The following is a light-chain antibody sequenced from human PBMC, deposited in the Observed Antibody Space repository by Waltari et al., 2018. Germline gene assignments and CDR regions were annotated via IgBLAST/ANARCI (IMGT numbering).Light chain of an antibody. Sequence: QSVLTQPPSVSGAPGQRVTISCTGSSSNIGAAYDVHWYQQIPGTAPKLLIYRNTNRPSGVPYRFSGSKSGTSASLAITGLQAEDEADYYCQSYDTSLRSSVFGGGTKLTVL. CDR3: QSYDTSLRSSV. CDR2: RNT. J-gene: IGLJ2*01. CDR1: SSNIGAAYD. V-gene: IGLV1-40*01.